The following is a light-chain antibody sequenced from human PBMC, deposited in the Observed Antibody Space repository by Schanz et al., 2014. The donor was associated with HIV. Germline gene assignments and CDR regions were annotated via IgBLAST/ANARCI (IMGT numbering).Light chain of an antibody. CDR2: DSN. V-gene: IGLV1-51*01. CDR1: SSNIGNNY. J-gene: IGLJ2*01. CDR3: QSYDSSLRRV. Sequence: QSVLTQPPSVSAAPRQKVTISCSGSSSNIGNNYVCWYQQLPGTAPKLLIYDSNKRPSGIPDRFSGSKSGTSASLAITGLQAEDEADYYCQSYDSSLRRVFGGGTKLTVL.